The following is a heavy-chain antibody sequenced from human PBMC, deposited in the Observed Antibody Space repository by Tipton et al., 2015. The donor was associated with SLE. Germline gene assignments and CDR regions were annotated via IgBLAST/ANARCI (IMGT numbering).Heavy chain of an antibody. CDR1: GGSFSGYY. CDR3: ARGIVVVAAVSYYFDY. V-gene: IGHV4-34*01. Sequence: SLRLSCAVYGGSFSGYYWSWIRQPPGKGLEWIGEINHSGSTNYNPSLKSRVTISVDTSKNQFSLKLSSVTASDTAVYYCARGIVVVAAVSYYFDYLGQGTLVTVSS. D-gene: IGHD2-15*01. CDR2: INHSGST. J-gene: IGHJ4*02.